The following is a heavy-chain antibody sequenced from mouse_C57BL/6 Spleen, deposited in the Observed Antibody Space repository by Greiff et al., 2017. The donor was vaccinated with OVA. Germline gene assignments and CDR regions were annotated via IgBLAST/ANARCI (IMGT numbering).Heavy chain of an antibody. CDR1: GYSITSGYY. CDR2: ISYDGSN. V-gene: IGHV3-6*01. Sequence: EVKLVESGPGLVKPSQSLSLTCSVTGYSITSGYYWNWIRQFPGNKLEWMGYISYDGSNNYNPSLKNRISITRDTSKNQFFLKLNSVTTEDTATYYCARDGMITTKYYYAMDYWGQGTSVTVSS. CDR3: ARDGMITTKYYYAMDY. J-gene: IGHJ4*01. D-gene: IGHD2-4*01.